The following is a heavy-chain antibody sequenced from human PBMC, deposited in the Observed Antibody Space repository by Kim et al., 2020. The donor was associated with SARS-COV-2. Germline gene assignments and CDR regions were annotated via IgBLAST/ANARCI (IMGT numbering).Heavy chain of an antibody. CDR3: ASSEGGDYEYYFDY. J-gene: IGHJ4*02. V-gene: IGHV5-51*01. Sequence: SPSFQGQVTISADKSISTAYLQWSSLKASDTAMYYCASSEGGDYEYYFDYWGQGTLVTVSS. D-gene: IGHD4-17*01.